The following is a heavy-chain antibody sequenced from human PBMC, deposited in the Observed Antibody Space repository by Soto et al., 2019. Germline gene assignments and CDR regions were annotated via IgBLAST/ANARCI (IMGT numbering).Heavy chain of an antibody. V-gene: IGHV3-23*01. CDR3: AKDDGYYYDSSGYFTDY. Sequence: GGSLRLSCAASGFTFSSYAMSWVRQAPGKGLEWVSAISGSGGSTYYADSVKGRFTISRDNSKNTLYLQMNSLRAEDTAVYYCAKDDGYYYDSSGYFTDYRGQGTLVTVSS. J-gene: IGHJ4*02. CDR2: ISGSGGST. D-gene: IGHD3-22*01. CDR1: GFTFSSYA.